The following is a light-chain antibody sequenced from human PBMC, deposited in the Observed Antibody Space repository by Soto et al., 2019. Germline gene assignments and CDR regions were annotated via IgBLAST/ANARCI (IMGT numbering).Light chain of an antibody. CDR1: QSISNW. Sequence: DIQMTQSPSTLSASVGDRVTITCRASQSISNWLAWYQQKPGKAPKLLIHTASSLESGVPSRFSGSGSETEFTLTISSLQPDDFATYYCQQYNSYSRWTFGQGTKVEIK. CDR2: TAS. CDR3: QQYNSYSRWT. J-gene: IGKJ1*01. V-gene: IGKV1-5*03.